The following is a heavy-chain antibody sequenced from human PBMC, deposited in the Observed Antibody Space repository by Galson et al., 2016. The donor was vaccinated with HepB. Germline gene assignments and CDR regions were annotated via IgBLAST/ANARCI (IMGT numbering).Heavy chain of an antibody. CDR2: IDPSSGGT. D-gene: IGHD1-26*01. V-gene: IGHV1-2*04. CDR3: ERDLKWETGDYDYGMDV. Sequence: SVKVSCKASGYTFTGYYLHWVRQAPGQGLKWMGWIDPSSGGTTYAQKFKGWVTMTRDTSITTAYMELSRLRSDDTAVYYCERDLKWETGDYDYGMDVWGQGTTVSVSS. CDR1: GYTFTGYY. J-gene: IGHJ6*02.